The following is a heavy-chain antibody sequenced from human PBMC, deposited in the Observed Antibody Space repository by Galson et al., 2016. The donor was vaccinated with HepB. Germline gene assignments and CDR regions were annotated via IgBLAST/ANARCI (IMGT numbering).Heavy chain of an antibody. CDR1: GGTFENYA. Sequence: SVKVSCKASGGTFENYAISWVRQAPGQGLEWIGGIIPIFNITDYAQHFQGRVAITADKSTSTAYMELSRLKSEDTAVYFCARGSVVFIPATLYMWFDPWGQGTLVTVSS. V-gene: IGHV1-69*10. J-gene: IGHJ5*02. D-gene: IGHD2/OR15-2a*01. CDR3: ARGSVVFIPATLYMWFDP. CDR2: IIPIFNIT.